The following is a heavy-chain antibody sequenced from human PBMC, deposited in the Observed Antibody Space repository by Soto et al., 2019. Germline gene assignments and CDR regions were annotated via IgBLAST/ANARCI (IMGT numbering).Heavy chain of an antibody. V-gene: IGHV3-30-3*01. CDR3: ARGEDWLQGPFYH. J-gene: IGHJ5*02. CDR2: ISYDGSNI. CDR1: GFSFSNYA. Sequence: QVQLVESGGGVVQPGRSLRLSCAASGFSFSNYAMHWVRQAPGEGLEWVSLISYDGSNIYYADSVKGRFTISRDNSKSTLYLQMHSLRAEDTAVYYCARGEDWLQGPFYHWGQGTLITVSS. D-gene: IGHD3-9*01.